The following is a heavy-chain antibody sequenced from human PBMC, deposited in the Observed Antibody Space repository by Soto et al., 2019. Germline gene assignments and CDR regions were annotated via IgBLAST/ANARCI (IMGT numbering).Heavy chain of an antibody. CDR1: GDSISSDGYY. CDR2: IYYSGTT. D-gene: IGHD2-15*01. Sequence: SETLSLTCTVSGDSISSDGYYWSWIRQHPGKGLEWIGYIYYSGTTYYNPSLKSRLTISLDTSKNQLSLKLSSVTAADTAVYYCARDHCKVWGQGTMVTVSS. CDR3: ARDHCKV. J-gene: IGHJ3*01. V-gene: IGHV4-31*03.